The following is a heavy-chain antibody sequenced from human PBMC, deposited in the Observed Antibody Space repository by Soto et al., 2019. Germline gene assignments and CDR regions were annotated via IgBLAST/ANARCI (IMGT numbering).Heavy chain of an antibody. CDR2: INHSGST. Sequence: QVQLQQWVAGLLKPSEPLSLTCAVYGGSFSGYYWSWIRQPPGKGLEWIGEINHSGSTNYNPSLKSRVTISVDTSKNQFSLKLSSVTAADTAVYYCARGAPPPYYFDYWGQGTLVTVSS. J-gene: IGHJ4*02. V-gene: IGHV4-34*01. CDR3: ARGAPPPYYFDY. CDR1: GGSFSGYY.